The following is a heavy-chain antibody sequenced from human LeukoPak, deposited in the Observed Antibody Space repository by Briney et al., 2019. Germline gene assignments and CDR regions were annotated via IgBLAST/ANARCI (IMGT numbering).Heavy chain of an antibody. CDR1: GGSFSGYY. J-gene: IGHJ6*03. D-gene: IGHD6-19*01. CDR2: INHSGST. V-gene: IGHV4-34*01. Sequence: SETLSLTCAVYGGSFSGYYWSWIRQPPGKGLEWIGEINHSGSTTYNPSLKSRVTISVDTSKNQFSLKLSSVTAADTAVYYCARARQGARGSGWYEGDYYYYYMDVWGKGTTVTISS. CDR3: ARARQGARGSGWYEGDYYYYYMDV.